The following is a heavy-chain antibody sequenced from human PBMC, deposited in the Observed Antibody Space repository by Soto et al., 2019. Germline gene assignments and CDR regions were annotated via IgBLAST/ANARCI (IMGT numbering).Heavy chain of an antibody. J-gene: IGHJ6*02. CDR2: ISYDGSNK. CDR3: ARTYLPPIAAAVLAGMDV. D-gene: IGHD6-13*01. Sequence: QVQLVESGGGVVQPGRSLRLSCAASGFTFSSYAMHWVRQAPGKGLEWVAVISYDGSNKYYADSVKGRFTISRDNSKNTLYLQMNSLRAEDTAVYYCARTYLPPIAAAVLAGMDVWGQGTTVTVSS. CDR1: GFTFSSYA. V-gene: IGHV3-30-3*01.